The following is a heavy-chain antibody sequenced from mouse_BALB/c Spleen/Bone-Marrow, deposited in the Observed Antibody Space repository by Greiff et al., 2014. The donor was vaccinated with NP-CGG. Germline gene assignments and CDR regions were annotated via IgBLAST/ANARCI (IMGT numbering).Heavy chain of an antibody. Sequence: VQLQQSGPELVKPGASVRISCKASGYTFTSYYIHWVKQRPGQGLEWIGWIYPGNVNTKYNEKLKGKATLTADKSSGTAYMQLSSLTSEDSAVYFCASYDGSYFDVWGAGTTVTVSS. J-gene: IGHJ1*01. V-gene: IGHV1S56*01. CDR2: IYPGNVNT. D-gene: IGHD2-3*01. CDR1: GYTFTSYY. CDR3: ASYDGSYFDV.